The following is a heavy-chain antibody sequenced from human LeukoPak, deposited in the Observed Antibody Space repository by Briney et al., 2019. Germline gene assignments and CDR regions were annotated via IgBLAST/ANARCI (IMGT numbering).Heavy chain of an antibody. D-gene: IGHD3-22*01. V-gene: IGHV3-23*01. CDR2: ISGSGGST. CDR3: AKVQSITMIVVATLDY. CDR1: GFTFDDHA. J-gene: IGHJ4*02. Sequence: GRSLRLSCAASGFTFDDHAMHWVRQAPGKGLEWVSAISGSGGSTYYADSVKGRFTISRDNSKNTLYLQMNSLRAEDTAVYYRAKVQSITMIVVATLDYWGQGTLVTVSS.